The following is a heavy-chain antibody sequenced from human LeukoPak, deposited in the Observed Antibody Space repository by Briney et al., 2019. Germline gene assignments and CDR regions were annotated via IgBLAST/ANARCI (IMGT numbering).Heavy chain of an antibody. CDR1: GFTFSAHS. V-gene: IGHV3-64*01. D-gene: IGHD3-10*01. CDR2: ISSDGGST. CDR3: AREWPAGVTDY. J-gene: IGHJ4*02. Sequence: GGSLRLSCAASGFTFSAHSMHWVRQAPGKGLESVSAISSDGGSTYYSNSVKGRFTISRDNSKNTLYLQMGSLTAEDTAVYFCAREWPAGVTDYWGQGTLVTVSS.